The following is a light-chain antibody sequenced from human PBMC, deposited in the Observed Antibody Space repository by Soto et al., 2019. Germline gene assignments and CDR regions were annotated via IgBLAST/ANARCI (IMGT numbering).Light chain of an antibody. CDR2: GAS. CDR3: QQYNNWPRT. Sequence: EIVMTQSPATLSVSPGERATLSGMASQSVNSNLAWYQQKPGQAPRLLIYGASTRATGIPARFSGSGSGTEFTLTISSLQSEDFAVYYCQQYNNWPRTFGQGTKVDIK. CDR1: QSVNSN. J-gene: IGKJ1*01. V-gene: IGKV3-15*01.